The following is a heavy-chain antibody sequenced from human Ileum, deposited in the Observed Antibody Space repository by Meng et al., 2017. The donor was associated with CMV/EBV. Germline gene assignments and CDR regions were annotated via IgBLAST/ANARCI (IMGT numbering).Heavy chain of an antibody. CDR1: GFTFRNEG. CDR2: IWYDGNKK. V-gene: IGHV3-33*01. J-gene: IGHJ4*02. Sequence: SGFTFRNEGMHWVRKAPGKGMEWVAGIWYDGNKKNYAESVKGRFSISRDNSKDTLYLQVNRLRAEDTAVYYCARSLYGSGKDAFDYWGQGTLVTVSS. D-gene: IGHD3-10*01. CDR3: ARSLYGSGKDAFDY.